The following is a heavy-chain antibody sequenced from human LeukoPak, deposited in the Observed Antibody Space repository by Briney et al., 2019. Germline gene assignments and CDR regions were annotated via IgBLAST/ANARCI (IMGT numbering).Heavy chain of an antibody. Sequence: SETLSLTCTVSGDSISGFYWSWIRQAAGKGLEWIGHIYTSGSTNYNPSLKSRATMSVDMSKNQFSLKLRSVTAADTAVYYCARDVVAARGSFDYWGQGTLVTVSS. J-gene: IGHJ4*02. CDR3: ARDVVAARGSFDY. CDR2: IYTSGST. V-gene: IGHV4-4*07. CDR1: GDSISGFY. D-gene: IGHD2-2*01.